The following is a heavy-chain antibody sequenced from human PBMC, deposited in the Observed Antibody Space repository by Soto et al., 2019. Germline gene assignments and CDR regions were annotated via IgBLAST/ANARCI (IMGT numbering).Heavy chain of an antibody. Sequence: ASVKVSCKASGYTFTSYGISWVRQAPGQGLEWMGWISAYNGNTNYAQKFQGRVAITRDTSASTAYMELSSLRSEDTAVYYCARDTAPSYVWGQGTTVTVSS. D-gene: IGHD4-17*01. V-gene: IGHV1-18*01. CDR3: ARDTAPSYV. CDR2: ISAYNGNT. J-gene: IGHJ6*02. CDR1: GYTFTSYG.